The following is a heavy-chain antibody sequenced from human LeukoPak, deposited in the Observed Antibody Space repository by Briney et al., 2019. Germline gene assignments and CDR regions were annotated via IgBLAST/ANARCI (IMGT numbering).Heavy chain of an antibody. J-gene: IGHJ4*02. Sequence: SQTLSLTCAISGDSVSSNSVAWIWIRQSPSRGLEWLGRTYYRSKWYIDYALSVKSRIIINPDTSKSQFSLQLNSVTPDDTAVYYCARKYTSGHAYYFDYWGQGTLVTVSS. V-gene: IGHV6-1*01. CDR2: TYYRSKWYI. CDR3: ARKYTSGHAYYFDY. D-gene: IGHD2-15*01. CDR1: GDSVSSNSVA.